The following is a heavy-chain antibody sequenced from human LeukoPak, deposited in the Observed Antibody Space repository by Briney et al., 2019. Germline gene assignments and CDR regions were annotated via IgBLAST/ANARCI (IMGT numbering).Heavy chain of an antibody. CDR2: IKEDISEM. D-gene: IGHD1-26*01. V-gene: IGHV3-7*01. CDR1: GFTFSNFW. CDR3: ARDLSGGRGYLGIVV. Sequence: GGSLRLSCAASGFTFSNFWMSWVRQAPGKGLESVAHIKEDISEMSYVDTERGRFNISRDNTKNSLYLQVNSLRAEDRAVYYCARDLSGGRGYLGIVVWGEGTTVTVSS. J-gene: IGHJ6*01.